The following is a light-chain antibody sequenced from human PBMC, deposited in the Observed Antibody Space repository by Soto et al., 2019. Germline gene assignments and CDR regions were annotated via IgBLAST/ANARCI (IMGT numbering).Light chain of an antibody. CDR1: QSISSN. CDR3: RQYTDFPLNP. Sequence: LSVTPGDRPPLSCRASQSISSNLAWYQQKPGQAPTLLLFRTSSRATGLPATFSGSGSGTEFNLTISSLFHADVGVRYCRQYTDFPLNPFGEVTKLAIK. CDR2: RTS. V-gene: IGKV3-15*01. J-gene: IGKJ1*01.